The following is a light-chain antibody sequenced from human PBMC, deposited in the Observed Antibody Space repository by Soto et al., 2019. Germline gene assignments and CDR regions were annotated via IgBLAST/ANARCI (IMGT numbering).Light chain of an antibody. CDR1: QSVSSGS. CDR2: DAS. V-gene: IGKV3-20*01. J-gene: IGKJ1*01. Sequence: PGERATLSCRASQSVSSGSIAWYQQNPGQAPSLLIYDASTRATGIPDRFSGSGSGTDFTLTISRLEPEDFVVYHCQQYGSSPWTFGQGTKVEIK. CDR3: QQYGSSPWT.